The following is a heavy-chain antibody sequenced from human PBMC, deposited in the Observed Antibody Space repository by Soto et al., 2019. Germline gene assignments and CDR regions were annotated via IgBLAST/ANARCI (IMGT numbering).Heavy chain of an antibody. CDR1: GGSVSSGSYY. J-gene: IGHJ4*02. D-gene: IGHD6-6*01. V-gene: IGHV4-61*01. CDR3: ARVGRAARSPFDY. CDR2: IYYSGST. Sequence: SETLSLTCTVSGGSVSSGSYYWSWIRQPPGKGLEWIGYIYYSGSTNYNPSLKSRVTISVDTSKNQFSLKLSSVTAADTAVYYCARVGRAARSPFDYWGQGTLVTVSS.